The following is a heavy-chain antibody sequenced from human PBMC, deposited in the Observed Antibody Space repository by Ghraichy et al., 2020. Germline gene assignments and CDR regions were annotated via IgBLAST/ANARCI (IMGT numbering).Heavy chain of an antibody. Sequence: GGSLRLSCAASGFTFGSYAMTWVRQAPGEGLEWVSAISDSAVNTYYADSVKGRFTISRDNSKNTLYLQMNSLRAEDTAVYYCAKVLGRYGTGAYWGQGTLVTVSS. V-gene: IGHV3-23*01. CDR3: AKVLGRYGTGAY. CDR2: ISDSAVNT. J-gene: IGHJ4*02. D-gene: IGHD5-18*01. CDR1: GFTFGSYA.